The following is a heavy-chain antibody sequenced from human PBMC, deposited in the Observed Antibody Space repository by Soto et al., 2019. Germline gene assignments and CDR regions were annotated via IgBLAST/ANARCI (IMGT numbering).Heavy chain of an antibody. CDR2: IIPIFGTA. D-gene: IGHD2-2*01. J-gene: IGHJ6*02. CDR3: ARAIGSYCSSTSCPLYYYGMDV. V-gene: IGHV1-69*13. Sequence: GASVKVSCKASGGTFSSYAISWVRQAPGQGLEWMGGIIPIFGTANYAQKFQGRVTITADESTSTAYMELSSLRSEDTAVYYCARAIGSYCSSTSCPLYYYGMDVWGQGTTVTVSS. CDR1: GGTFSSYA.